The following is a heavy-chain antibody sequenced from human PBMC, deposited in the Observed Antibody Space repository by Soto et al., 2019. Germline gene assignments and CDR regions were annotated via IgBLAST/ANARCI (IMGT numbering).Heavy chain of an antibody. Sequence: ASVKVSCKASGGTFSSYAISWVRQAPGQGPEWMGGIIPIFGTANYAQKFQGRVTITADESTSTAYMELSSLRSEETAVYYCARVGTAAAGIFCGLDVWGQGTTVTVSS. CDR1: GGTFSSYA. CDR3: ARVGTAAAGIFCGLDV. V-gene: IGHV1-69*13. CDR2: IIPIFGTA. D-gene: IGHD6-13*01. J-gene: IGHJ6*02.